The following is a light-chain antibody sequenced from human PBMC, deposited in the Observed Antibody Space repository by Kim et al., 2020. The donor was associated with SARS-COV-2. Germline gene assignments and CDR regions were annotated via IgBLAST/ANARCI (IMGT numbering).Light chain of an antibody. Sequence: GKTAGIPGGGENIRSKTVHWYQQKSGQAPVLVIYYNNDRPSGVPERFSGSSSGNTATLTISRVEAGDEADYYCQVWDGSSDHPLYVFGTGTKVTVL. V-gene: IGLV3-21*04. J-gene: IGLJ1*01. CDR2: YNN. CDR1: NIRSKT. CDR3: QVWDGSSDHPLYV.